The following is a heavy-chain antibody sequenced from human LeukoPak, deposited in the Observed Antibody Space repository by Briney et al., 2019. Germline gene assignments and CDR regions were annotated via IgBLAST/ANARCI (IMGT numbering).Heavy chain of an antibody. CDR2: INSDGSTT. CDR3: ARSFASFDF. Sequence: PGGSLRLSCAASGFTFSNYWMHWVRQAPGRGLVWVSRINSDGSTTNYADSVKGRFTISRDNAKNTLFLQMNSLRAEDTAVYYCARSFASFDFWGQGTVVTVSS. J-gene: IGHJ3*01. CDR1: GFTFSNYW. V-gene: IGHV3-74*01.